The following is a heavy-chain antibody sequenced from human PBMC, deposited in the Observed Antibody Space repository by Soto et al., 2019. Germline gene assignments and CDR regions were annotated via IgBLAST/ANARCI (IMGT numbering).Heavy chain of an antibody. CDR3: AKDAAWGSYDNLDY. J-gene: IGHJ4*02. Sequence: EVQLLESGGGLVQPGGSLRLSCAASGFTFSSYAMSWVRQAPGMGLEWVSGISGSGTGTYYADSVKGRFTISRDNSKNTRYLQMNSLRAEDTAVYYCAKDAAWGSYDNLDYWGQGTLVTVSS. V-gene: IGHV3-23*01. CDR1: GFTFSSYA. CDR2: ISGSGTGT. D-gene: IGHD1-26*01.